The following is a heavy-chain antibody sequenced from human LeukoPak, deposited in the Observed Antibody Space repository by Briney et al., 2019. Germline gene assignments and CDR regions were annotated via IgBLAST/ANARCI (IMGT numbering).Heavy chain of an antibody. D-gene: IGHD2-15*01. Sequence: PSETPSLTCTVSGGSISSGGYYWSWIRQHPGKGLEWIGYIYYSGSTYYNPSLKRRVTISVDTSKNQFSLKLSSVTAADTAVYYCARDRCSGGSCYYFDYWGQGTLVTVSS. CDR1: GGSISSGGYY. V-gene: IGHV4-31*03. CDR3: ARDRCSGGSCYYFDY. CDR2: IYYSGST. J-gene: IGHJ4*02.